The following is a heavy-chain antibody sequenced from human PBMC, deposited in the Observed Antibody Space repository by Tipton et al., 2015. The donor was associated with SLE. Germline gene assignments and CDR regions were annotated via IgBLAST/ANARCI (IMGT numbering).Heavy chain of an antibody. CDR3: AKGYRADGLLYFDY. Sequence: SLRLSCAASGFTFSSYAMHWVRQAPGKGLEWVAMISNGGSNKKYADSVEGRFTISRDNSKDTLYLQMDSLKPEDSALYYCAKGYRADGLLYFDYWGQGTLVTVSS. D-gene: IGHD6-13*01. V-gene: IGHV3-30*04. CDR2: ISNGGSNK. J-gene: IGHJ4*02. CDR1: GFTFSSYA.